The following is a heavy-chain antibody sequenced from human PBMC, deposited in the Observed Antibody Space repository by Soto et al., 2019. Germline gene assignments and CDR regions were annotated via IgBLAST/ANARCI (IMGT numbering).Heavy chain of an antibody. CDR2: ISGSGGST. J-gene: IGHJ4*02. Sequence: EVQLLESGGGLVQPGGSLRLSCAASGFTFSSYAMSWVRQAPGKGLEWVSAISGSGGSTYYADSVKGRFTISRDNSKNTLYLQMNSLRAEDTAVYYCAKGPMSRRVATINPFDYWGQGTLVTVSS. CDR3: AKGPMSRRVATINPFDY. CDR1: GFTFSSYA. D-gene: IGHD3-10*01. V-gene: IGHV3-23*01.